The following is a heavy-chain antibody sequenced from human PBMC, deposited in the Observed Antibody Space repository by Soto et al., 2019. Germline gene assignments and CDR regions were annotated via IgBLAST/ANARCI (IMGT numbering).Heavy chain of an antibody. D-gene: IGHD3-10*01. V-gene: IGHV3-53*01. CDR2: IYSGGST. J-gene: IGHJ6*02. Sequence: SLRLSCAASGFTVSSNYMSWVRQAPGKGLEWVSVIYSGGSTYYADSVKGRFTISRDNSKNTLYLQMNSLRAEDTAVYYCARGWFGAYGMDVWGQGTKVTVSS. CDR3: ARGWFGAYGMDV. CDR1: GFTVSSNY.